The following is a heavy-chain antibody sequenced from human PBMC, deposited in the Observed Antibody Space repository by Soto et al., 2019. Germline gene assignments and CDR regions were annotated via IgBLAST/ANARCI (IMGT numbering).Heavy chain of an antibody. D-gene: IGHD6-25*01. Sequence: NPSETLSLTCTVSGDSLSNGDYYWSWIRQPPGKGLEWIGYITYSGFTYNNPSLKSRLSISVDTSKNQFSLRLSSVTAADTAVFYCARGTRIASAGYYFDFWGPGTLVTVSS. J-gene: IGHJ4*02. CDR3: ARGTRIASAGYYFDF. CDR1: GDSLSNGDYY. V-gene: IGHV4-30-4*01. CDR2: ITYSGFT.